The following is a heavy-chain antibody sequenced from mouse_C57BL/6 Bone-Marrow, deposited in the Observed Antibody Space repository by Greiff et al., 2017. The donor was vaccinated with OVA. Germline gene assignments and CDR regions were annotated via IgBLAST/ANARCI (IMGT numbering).Heavy chain of an antibody. CDR3: ARGDGYLYCFDD. D-gene: IGHD2-3*01. CDR1: GYTFTSYW. CDR2: IDPSDSYT. V-gene: IGHV1-69*01. J-gene: IGHJ2*01. Sequence: QVQLQQSGAELVMPGASVKLSCKASGYTFTSYWMHWVKQRPGQGLEWIGEIDPSDSYTNYNQKFKGKSTLTVDKSSSTAYMQLSSLTSEDSVVYYCARGDGYLYCFDDWGQGTTVTVSS.